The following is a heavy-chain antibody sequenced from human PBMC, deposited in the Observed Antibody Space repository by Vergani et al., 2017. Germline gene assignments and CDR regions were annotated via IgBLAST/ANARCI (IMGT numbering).Heavy chain of an antibody. Sequence: QVQLVQSGAEVKKPGASVKVSCKASGYTFTNYYMHWVRQAPGQGLEWMGIINPSGGSTSYAQKFQGWVTMTRDTSISTAYMELSRLRSDDTAVYYCAREGNYYDSGDPDAFDIWGQGTMVTVSS. J-gene: IGHJ3*02. V-gene: IGHV1-46*01. CDR1: GYTFTNYY. D-gene: IGHD3-22*01. CDR2: INPSGGST. CDR3: AREGNYYDSGDPDAFDI.